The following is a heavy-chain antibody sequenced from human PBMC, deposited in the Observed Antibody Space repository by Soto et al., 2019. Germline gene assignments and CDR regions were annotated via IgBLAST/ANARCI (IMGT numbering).Heavy chain of an antibody. J-gene: IGHJ5*02. Sequence: ASVKVSCKASGYTFTGYYMHWVRQAPGQGLEWMGWINPNSGGTNYAQKFQGRVTMTRDTSISTAYMELSRLRSDDTAVYYCARVRGYYDAFDPWGQGTLVTVSS. CDR2: INPNSGGT. D-gene: IGHD3-3*01. CDR1: GYTFTGYY. V-gene: IGHV1-2*02. CDR3: ARVRGYYDAFDP.